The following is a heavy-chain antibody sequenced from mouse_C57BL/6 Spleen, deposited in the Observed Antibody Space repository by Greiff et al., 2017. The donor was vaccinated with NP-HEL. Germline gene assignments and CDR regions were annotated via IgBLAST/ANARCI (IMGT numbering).Heavy chain of an antibody. V-gene: IGHV1-4*01. CDR2: INPSSGYT. CDR1: GYTFTSYT. D-gene: IGHD1-1*01. Sequence: VQLQQSGAELARPVASVKMSCKASGYTFTSYTMHWVKQRPGQGLEWIGYINPSSGYTKYNQKFKDKATLTADKSSSTAYMQLSSLTSEDSAVYYCARYYYGSSYDYAMDYWGQGTSVTVSS. J-gene: IGHJ4*01. CDR3: ARYYYGSSYDYAMDY.